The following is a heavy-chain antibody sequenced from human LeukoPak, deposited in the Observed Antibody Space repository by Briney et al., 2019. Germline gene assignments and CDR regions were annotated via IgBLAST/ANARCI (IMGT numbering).Heavy chain of an antibody. CDR2: IYSGGST. CDR3: ATGYYDILTGTNDY. Sequence: GGSLRLSCAASGFTVSSNYMSWVRQVPGKGLEWVSVIYSGGSTYYADSVKGRFTISRDNSKNTLYLQMNSLRAEDTAVYYCATGYYDILTGTNDYWGQGTLVTVSS. D-gene: IGHD3-9*01. V-gene: IGHV3-53*01. J-gene: IGHJ4*02. CDR1: GFTVSSNY.